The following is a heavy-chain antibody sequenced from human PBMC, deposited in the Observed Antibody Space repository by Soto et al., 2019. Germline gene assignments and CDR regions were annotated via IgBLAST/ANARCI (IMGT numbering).Heavy chain of an antibody. Sequence: PSDTLALTSSVSRGSISRGDYYLSWLRQPPGPGSELIGNIYYRENTSYNQSLKSRLLISLGPSTNQFSLKVGSVTAADTAVYYCASSSLYGMDVWGQGTTVPVSS. V-gene: IGHV4-30-4*02. CDR1: RGSISRGDYY. CDR2: IYYRENT. CDR3: ASSSLYGMDV. J-gene: IGHJ6*02.